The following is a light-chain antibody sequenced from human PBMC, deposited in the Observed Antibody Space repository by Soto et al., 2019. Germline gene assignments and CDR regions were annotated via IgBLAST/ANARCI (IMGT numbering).Light chain of an antibody. Sequence: DIVMTQSPDSLAVSLGERATINCKSSQSVLYSSNNKNYLAWYQQKPGQPPKLLIYWASTRESGVPDRISGSGSGTESTLTISSLQAEDAAVYYCQQDYSTPRSCGQGTKVEIK. J-gene: IGKJ1*01. V-gene: IGKV4-1*01. CDR1: QSVLYSSNNKNY. CDR3: QQDYSTPRS. CDR2: WAS.